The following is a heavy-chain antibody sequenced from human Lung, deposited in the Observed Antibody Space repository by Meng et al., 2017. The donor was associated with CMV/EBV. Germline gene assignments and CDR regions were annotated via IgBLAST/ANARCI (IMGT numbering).Heavy chain of an antibody. V-gene: IGHV4-61*01. J-gene: IGHJ4*02. D-gene: IGHD2-8*01. CDR1: SRSVSRDSYY. Sequence: SETXSRNCTVSSRSVSRDSYYWSWIRQPPGKGLEWIAYIYDNWSTNYHPSLKSRVTLSVDTSKNQFSLKLTSVTAADTVVYYCARVPLGQYYTNRRGYFYVDNWXQGTLVTVSS. CDR3: ARVPLGQYYTNRRGYFYVDN. CDR2: IYDNWST.